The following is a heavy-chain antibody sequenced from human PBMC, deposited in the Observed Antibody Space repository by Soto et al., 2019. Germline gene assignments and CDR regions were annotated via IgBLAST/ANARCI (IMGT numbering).Heavy chain of an antibody. CDR2: IYPGDSDT. D-gene: IGHD6-13*01. Sequence: PGESLKISCKGSGYSFTSYWIGWVRQMPGKGLEWMGIIYPGDSDTRYSPSFQGQVTISADKSISTAYLQWSSLKASDTAMYYCARWIIAAAGTRYFDYWGQGTLVTVSS. CDR1: GYSFTSYW. J-gene: IGHJ4*02. V-gene: IGHV5-51*01. CDR3: ARWIIAAAGTRYFDY.